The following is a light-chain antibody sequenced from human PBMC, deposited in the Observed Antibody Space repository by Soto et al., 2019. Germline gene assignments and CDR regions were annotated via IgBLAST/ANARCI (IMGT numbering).Light chain of an antibody. CDR2: GAS. J-gene: IGKJ1*01. V-gene: IGKV3-20*01. Sequence: ELVLTQSPGSLSLYPGQRATLSCRASQSVDTTFFAWYQKKPGQAPRLLIYGASKRATGIPDRFSGSGSGTDFTLIISRLEPEDFAVYYCQQYMSSVTFGQGTKVEIK. CDR1: QSVDTTF. CDR3: QQYMSSVT.